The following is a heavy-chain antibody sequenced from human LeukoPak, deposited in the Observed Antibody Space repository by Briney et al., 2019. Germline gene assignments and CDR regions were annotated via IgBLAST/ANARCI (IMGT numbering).Heavy chain of an antibody. CDR1: GGSISSYY. V-gene: IGHV4-34*01. Sequence: PSETLSLTCTVSGGSISSYYWSWIRQPPGKGLEWIGEINHSGSTNYNPSLKSRVTISVDTSKNQFSLKLSSVTAADTAVYYCARRKYSTPIGRGSSWPRPFDYWGQGTLVTVSS. CDR3: ARRKYSTPIGRGSSWPRPFDY. J-gene: IGHJ4*02. CDR2: INHSGST. D-gene: IGHD6-13*01.